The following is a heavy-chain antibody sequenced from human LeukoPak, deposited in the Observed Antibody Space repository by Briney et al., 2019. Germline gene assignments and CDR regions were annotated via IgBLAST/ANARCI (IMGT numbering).Heavy chain of an antibody. CDR1: GFTFSSYA. CDR2: ISGSGGST. D-gene: IGHD2-2*01. J-gene: IGHJ4*02. V-gene: IGHV3-23*01. Sequence: GGSLRLSCAASGFTFSSYAMSWVRQAPGKGLEWVSAISGSGGSTYYADSVKGRFTISRDNSKNTLYLQMNSLGAEDTAVYYCARASLLGYCSSTSCYQFDCWGQGTLVTVSS. CDR3: ARASLLGYCSSTSCYQFDC.